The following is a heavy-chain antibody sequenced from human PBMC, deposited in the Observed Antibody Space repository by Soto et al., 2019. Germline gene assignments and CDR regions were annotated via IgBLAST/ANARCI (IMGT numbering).Heavy chain of an antibody. D-gene: IGHD4-17*01. Sequence: QVQLVQSGAEVKKPGASVKVSCKASGYTFTIYDINWVRQATGQGLEWMGWMIPNSGTTGYAQKFQGRVTMTRNTSIRTAYMERSSLRSEDTAVYYCARWDGDYGFDYWGQGTLVTVSS. V-gene: IGHV1-8*01. CDR2: MIPNSGTT. CDR3: ARWDGDYGFDY. J-gene: IGHJ4*02. CDR1: GYTFTIYD.